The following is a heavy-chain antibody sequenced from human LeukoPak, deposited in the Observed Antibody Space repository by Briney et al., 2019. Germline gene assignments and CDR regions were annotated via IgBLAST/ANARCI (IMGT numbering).Heavy chain of an antibody. CDR2: IYYSGST. D-gene: IGHD6-13*01. CDR3: ARDLDSSSSLDY. J-gene: IGHJ4*02. Sequence: SETLSLTFTVSGGSISSYYWSWIRQPPGKGLEWIGYIYYSGSTNYNPSLKSRVTISVDTSKNQFSLKLSSVTAADTAVYYCARDLDSSSSLDYWGQGTLVTVSS. V-gene: IGHV4-59*01. CDR1: GGSISSYY.